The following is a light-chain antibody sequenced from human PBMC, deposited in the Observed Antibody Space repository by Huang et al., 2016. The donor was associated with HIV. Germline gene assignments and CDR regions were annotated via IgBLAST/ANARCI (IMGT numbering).Light chain of an antibody. J-gene: IGKJ5*01. Sequence: EIVMTQSPLSLPVTPGEPASISCRSSQSLLQSNGYNYLDWYLQKPGQSPQLVIYLSSNRASGVPDRFTGSGSVTYFTLKISRVEAEDVGVYYCMQTLQTPRTFGQGTRLEIK. CDR1: QSLLQSNGYNY. CDR3: MQTLQTPRT. CDR2: LSS. V-gene: IGKV2-28*01.